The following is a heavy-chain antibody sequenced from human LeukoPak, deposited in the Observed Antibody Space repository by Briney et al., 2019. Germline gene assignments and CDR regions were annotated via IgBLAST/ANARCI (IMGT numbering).Heavy chain of an antibody. CDR3: ARGNAMGV. V-gene: IGHV3-30-3*01. J-gene: IGHJ6*02. Sequence: GGSLRLSCAASGFTFSSYAMHWVRQAPGKGLEWVAVISYDGSNKYYADSVKGRFTISRDNAKNSLSLQMNSLRAEDTALYYCARGNAMGVWGQGTTVTASS. CDR2: ISYDGSNK. CDR1: GFTFSSYA.